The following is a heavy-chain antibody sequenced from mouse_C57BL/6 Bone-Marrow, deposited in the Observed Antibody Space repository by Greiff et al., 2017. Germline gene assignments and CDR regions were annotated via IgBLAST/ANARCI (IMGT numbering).Heavy chain of an antibody. V-gene: IGHV5-4*01. CDR2: ISDGGSYT. D-gene: IGHD2-12*01. CDR3: ARDGCYLYSFDY. CDR1: GFTFSSYA. J-gene: IGHJ2*01. Sequence: EVQLVESGGGLVKPGGSLKLSCAASGFTFSSYAMSWVRQTPEKRLEWVATISDGGSYTYYPDNVKGGFTISRDNAKNNLYLQMSHLKSEDTAMYYCARDGCYLYSFDYWGQGTTLTVSS.